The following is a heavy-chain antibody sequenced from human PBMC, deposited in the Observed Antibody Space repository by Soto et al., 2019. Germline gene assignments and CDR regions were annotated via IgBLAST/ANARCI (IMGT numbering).Heavy chain of an antibody. V-gene: IGHV3-23*01. CDR1: GFTFNSFA. CDR2: ITGSGDST. Sequence: QPGGSLRLSCAASGFTFNSFAMSWVRQAPGKGLEWVSAITGSGDSTYYADSVKGRFTISRDDSKNTLYLQMNSLRAEDTAVYYCAKDRLHNWNSYWFDPWGLGTLVTVSS. CDR3: AKDRLHNWNSYWFDP. D-gene: IGHD1-7*01. J-gene: IGHJ5*02.